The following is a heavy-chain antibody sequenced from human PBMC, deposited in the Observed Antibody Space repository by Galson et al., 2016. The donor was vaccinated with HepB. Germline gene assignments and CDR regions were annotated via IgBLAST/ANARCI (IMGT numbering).Heavy chain of an antibody. J-gene: IGHJ4*02. D-gene: IGHD2-21*02. CDR1: GLSVSWNY. CDR2: IYRGGRT. V-gene: IGHV3-53*01. CDR3: AGDSNDSPNLDY. Sequence: RLSCAVSGLSVSWNYISWVRQAPGKGLEWVAIIYRGGRTYFADSVKGRFTISTDTSKNTLYLQMNSLRAGDTAVYYCAGDSNDSPNLDYWGQGTLVTVSS.